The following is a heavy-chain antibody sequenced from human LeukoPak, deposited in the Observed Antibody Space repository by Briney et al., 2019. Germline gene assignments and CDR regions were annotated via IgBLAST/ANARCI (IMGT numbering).Heavy chain of an antibody. CDR3: ARCRYSSTYRHSFDI. D-gene: IGHD1-26*01. J-gene: IGHJ3*02. Sequence: SETLSLTCIVSGGSISNYYWSWIRQPPGKGLEGIGYIYNTGSTDYNPSLKSRVTISVDTSKNQFTLILSTLTAADTAVYYCARCRYSSTYRHSFDIWGHGAMVTVSS. V-gene: IGHV4-59*01. CDR2: IYNTGST. CDR1: GGSISNYY.